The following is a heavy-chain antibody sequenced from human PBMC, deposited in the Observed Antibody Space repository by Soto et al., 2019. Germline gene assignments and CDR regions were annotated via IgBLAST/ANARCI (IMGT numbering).Heavy chain of an antibody. CDR3: TTALGDYYYGMDV. V-gene: IGHV3-15*07. CDR2: IKSKTDGGTT. J-gene: IGHJ6*02. CDR1: GFTFSNAW. D-gene: IGHD3-16*01. Sequence: GGSLRLSCAASGFTFSNAWMNWVRQAPGKGLEWVGRIKSKTDGGTTDYAAPVKGRFTISRDDSKNTLYLQMNSLKTEDTAVYYCTTALGDYYYGMDVWGQGTTVTVSS.